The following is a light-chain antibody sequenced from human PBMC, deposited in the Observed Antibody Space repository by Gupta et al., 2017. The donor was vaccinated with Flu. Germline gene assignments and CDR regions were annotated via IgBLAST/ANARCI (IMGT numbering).Light chain of an antibody. CDR2: DVT. V-gene: IGLV2-14*03. CDR3: CSFTSSNTM. J-gene: IGLJ3*02. Sequence: QSALTQPASVSGSPGQSITISCTGTNSDIGRYDYISWYQQHPGKAPKLTIYDVTYRPSGVSDRFSGSKSGNTASLTISGLRAEDEAVYYCCSFTSSNTMFGGGTKLTVL. CDR1: NSDIGRYDY.